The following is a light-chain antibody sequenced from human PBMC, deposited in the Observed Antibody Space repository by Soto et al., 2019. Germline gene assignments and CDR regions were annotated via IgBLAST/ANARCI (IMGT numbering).Light chain of an antibody. CDR2: DVS. CDR1: QSVSIY. J-gene: IGKJ5*01. V-gene: IGKV3-11*01. CDR3: QQRSNWPPKIT. Sequence: EIVLAQSPSTLSLSPGERATISCRASQSVSIYLAWYQQKPGQAPRLLIYDVSNMATGIPARFSGSGSGTDLTLTISSLEPEDFAVYYCQQRSNWPPKITFGQGTRLEIK.